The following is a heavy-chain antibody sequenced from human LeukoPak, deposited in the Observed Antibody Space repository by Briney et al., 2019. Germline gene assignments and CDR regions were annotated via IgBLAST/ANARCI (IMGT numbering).Heavy chain of an antibody. J-gene: IGHJ5*02. D-gene: IGHD2-15*01. V-gene: IGHV4-59*08. CDR2: VYHSGST. Sequence: PSETLSLTCTVSGGSISSYYWSWIRQPPGKGLEYIGYVYHSGSTNYNPSLKSRVSISVDTSKNQFSLKLSSVTAADTAVYYCGRHECSGGSCSFDPWGQGTLITVSS. CDR3: GRHECSGGSCSFDP. CDR1: GGSISSYY.